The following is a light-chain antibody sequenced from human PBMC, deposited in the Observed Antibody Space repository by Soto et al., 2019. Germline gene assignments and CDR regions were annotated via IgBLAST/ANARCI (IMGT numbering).Light chain of an antibody. CDR3: SSYTSSGTVV. Sequence: QPVLTQPASLSGSPGQSIAISCTGTSSDVGGYNFVSWFQQHPGKAPKLLIYDVNSRPSGVSDRFSGSKSGNTASLTISGLQTEDEADYYCSSYTSSGTVVFGGGTQLTVL. V-gene: IGLV2-14*01. CDR1: SSDVGGYNF. CDR2: DVN. J-gene: IGLJ2*01.